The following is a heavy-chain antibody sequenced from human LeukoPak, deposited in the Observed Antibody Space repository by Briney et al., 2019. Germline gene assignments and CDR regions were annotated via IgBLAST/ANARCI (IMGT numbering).Heavy chain of an antibody. D-gene: IGHD2-2*01. Sequence: SETLSLTCTVSGSSISSYYWSWIRQPPGKGLEWIGYIYYSGSTNYNPSLKSRVTISVDTSKNQFSLKLSSVTAADTAVYYCARAGGYCSSTSCYGDYYYYYYMDVWGKGTTVTVSS. CDR3: ARAGGYCSSTSCYGDYYYYYYMDV. V-gene: IGHV4-59*01. CDR2: IYYSGST. CDR1: GSSISSYY. J-gene: IGHJ6*03.